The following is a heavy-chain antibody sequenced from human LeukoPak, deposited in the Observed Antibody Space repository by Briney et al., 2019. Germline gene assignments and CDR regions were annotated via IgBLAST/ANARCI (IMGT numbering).Heavy chain of an antibody. CDR1: GGSISSSSYY. J-gene: IGHJ4*02. Sequence: MPSETLSLTCTVSGGSISSSSYYWGWIRQPPGKGLEWIGSIYYSGSTYYNPSLKSRVTISVDTSKNQFSLKLSSVTAADTAVYYCARDLRLAANGYFDYWGQGTLVTVSS. CDR3: ARDLRLAANGYFDY. D-gene: IGHD6-13*01. CDR2: IYYSGST. V-gene: IGHV4-39*07.